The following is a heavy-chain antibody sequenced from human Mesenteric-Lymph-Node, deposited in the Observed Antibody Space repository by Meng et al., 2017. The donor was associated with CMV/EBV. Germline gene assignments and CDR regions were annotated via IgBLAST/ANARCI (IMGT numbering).Heavy chain of an antibody. Sequence: GGSLRLSCAASGFTFSSYAMHWVRQAPGKGLEWVAVISYDGSNKYYADSVKGRFTISRDNSKNTLYLQMNSLRAEDTAVYYCARSGAFKQLAHDAFDIWGQGTMVTVSS. CDR3: ARSGAFKQLAHDAFDI. D-gene: IGHD6-13*01. J-gene: IGHJ3*02. V-gene: IGHV3-30*04. CDR2: ISYDGSNK. CDR1: GFTFSSYA.